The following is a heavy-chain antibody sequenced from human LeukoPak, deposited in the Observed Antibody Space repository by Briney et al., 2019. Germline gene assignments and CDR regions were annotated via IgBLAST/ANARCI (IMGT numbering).Heavy chain of an antibody. CDR3: ARGDLYSYGPWFDP. CDR1: GFTFSSYW. CDR2: INSDGSST. Sequence: GGSLRLSCAASGFTFSSYWMHWVRQAPGKGLVWVSRINSDGSSTSYADSVKGRFTISRDNAKNTLYLQMNSLRAEDTAVYYCARGDLYSYGPWFDPWGQGTLVTVSS. V-gene: IGHV3-74*01. J-gene: IGHJ5*02. D-gene: IGHD5-18*01.